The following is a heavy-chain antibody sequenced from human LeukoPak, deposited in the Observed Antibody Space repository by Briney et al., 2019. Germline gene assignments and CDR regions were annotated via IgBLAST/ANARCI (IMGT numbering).Heavy chain of an antibody. CDR3: AKEHMAAAVYYFDY. CDR1: GFTFRSYS. D-gene: IGHD2-15*01. Sequence: GGSLRLSCAASGFTFRSYSMNWVRQAPGKGLEWVSSISSSSSYIYYADSVKGRFTISRDNAKNSLYLQMNSLRAEDTAVYYCAKEHMAAAVYYFDYWGQGTLVTVSS. CDR2: ISSSSSYI. J-gene: IGHJ4*02. V-gene: IGHV3-21*01.